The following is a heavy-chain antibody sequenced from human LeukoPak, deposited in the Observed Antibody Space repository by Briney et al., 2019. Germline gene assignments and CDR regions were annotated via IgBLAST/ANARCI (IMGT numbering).Heavy chain of an antibody. J-gene: IGHJ4*02. D-gene: IGHD5-12*01. V-gene: IGHV4-4*07. Sequence: PSETLSLTCTVSGGFISSYYWSWIRQPAGKGLEWIGRIYTSGSTNYNPSLKSRVTMSVDTSKNQFSLKLSSVTAADTAVYYCARERIVATALFTDYWGQGTLVTVSS. CDR2: IYTSGST. CDR1: GGFISSYY. CDR3: ARERIVATALFTDY.